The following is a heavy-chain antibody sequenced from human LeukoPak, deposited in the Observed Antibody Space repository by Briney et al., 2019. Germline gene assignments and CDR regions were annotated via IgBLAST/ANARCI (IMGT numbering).Heavy chain of an antibody. V-gene: IGHV4-59*12. CDR1: GDSISDYF. CDR3: ARERRWDLLHAFNV. J-gene: IGHJ3*01. CDR2: VHYSDSA. D-gene: IGHD1-26*01. Sequence: SETLSLTCTISGDSISDYFWSWIWQPPGQGLEWIAYVHYSDSANYNPSLKSRVAISLDTSKNQFSLMLSSVTAADTAVYYCARERRWDLLHAFNVWGQGAMITVSS.